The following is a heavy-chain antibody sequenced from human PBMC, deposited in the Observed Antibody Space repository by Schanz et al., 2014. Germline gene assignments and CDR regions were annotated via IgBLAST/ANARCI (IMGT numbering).Heavy chain of an antibody. J-gene: IGHJ4*02. CDR3: ARDQASTH. Sequence: VQLVESGGGLVQPGGSLRLSCAASGFTVSNSYIHWVRQAPGKGLDWVSAISGSGSSTYYADSVKGRFTISRDNSKNTLYLQMNSLRSEDTAIYFCARDQASTHWGQGTPVTVSS. CDR2: ISGSGSST. CDR1: GFTVSNSY. V-gene: IGHV3-23*04.